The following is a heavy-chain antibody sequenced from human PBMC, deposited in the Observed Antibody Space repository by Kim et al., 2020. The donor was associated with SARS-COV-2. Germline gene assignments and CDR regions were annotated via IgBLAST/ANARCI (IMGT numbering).Heavy chain of an antibody. CDR3: ARDNFELAVAGEQDLDY. CDR1: GFTFSDYY. CDR2: ISSSSSYT. Sequence: GGSLRLSCAASGFTFSDYYMSWIRQAPGKGLEWVSYISSSSSYTNYADSVKGRFTISRDNAKNSLYLQMNSLRAEDTAVYYCARDNFELAVAGEQDLDYWGQGTLVTVSS. J-gene: IGHJ4*02. D-gene: IGHD6-19*01. V-gene: IGHV3-11*06.